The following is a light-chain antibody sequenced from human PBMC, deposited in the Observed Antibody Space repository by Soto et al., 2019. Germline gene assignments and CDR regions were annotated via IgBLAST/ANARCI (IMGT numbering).Light chain of an antibody. V-gene: IGKV1-12*01. Sequence: IQMTQSPSSVSASVGDRVTITCRASQDISSWLAWYQQKPGRVPRLLVYGASTLQSGVPPRFSGSGSGSAFTLTITHLQPDDFAIYYCQQASAFPPTFGQGTKIEV. CDR2: GAS. CDR1: QDISSW. J-gene: IGKJ1*01. CDR3: QQASAFPPT.